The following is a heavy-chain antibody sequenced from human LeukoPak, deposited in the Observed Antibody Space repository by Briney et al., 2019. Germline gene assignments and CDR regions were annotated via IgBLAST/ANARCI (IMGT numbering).Heavy chain of an antibody. V-gene: IGHV4-59*08. CDR3: ARGIYSSGWYAWFDP. D-gene: IGHD6-19*01. CDR1: GGSISSYY. Sequence: PSETLSLTCAVSGGSISSYYWIWIRQPPGKGLEWIGYIYYSGSTTYNPSLKSRVTISVDTSKNQFSLKLSSVTAADTAVYYCARGIYSSGWYAWFDPWGQGTLVTVSS. CDR2: IYYSGST. J-gene: IGHJ5*02.